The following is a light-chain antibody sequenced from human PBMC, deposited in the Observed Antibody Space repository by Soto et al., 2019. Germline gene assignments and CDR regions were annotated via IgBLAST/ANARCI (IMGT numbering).Light chain of an antibody. CDR3: QQSYSSPTT. CDR1: QGISSY. Sequence: AIQLTQSPSSLSASVGDRVTITCRASQGISSYLAWYQQKPGKAPKLLIYDASTLASGVPSRFTGSGSGTDFTLTVNSLQPENFATYYCQQSYSSPTTFGQGTRLEIK. V-gene: IGKV1-13*02. CDR2: DAS. J-gene: IGKJ5*01.